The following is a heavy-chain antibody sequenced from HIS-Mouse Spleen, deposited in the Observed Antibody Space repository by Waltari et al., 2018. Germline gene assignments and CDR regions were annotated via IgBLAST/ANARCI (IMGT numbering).Heavy chain of an antibody. V-gene: IGHV4-39*07. CDR2: IYYSGLT. D-gene: IGHD6-13*01. Sequence: QLQLQESGPGLVKPSETLSLTCTVSGGSISSSSYYWGWIRQPPGKGLEWIGSIYYSGLTYYNPSLNSRVSRSVDTSKSQCSLKLSSVTAADTAVYYCAREIPYSSSWYDWYFDLWGRGTLVTVSS. J-gene: IGHJ2*01. CDR1: GGSISSSSYY. CDR3: AREIPYSSSWYDWYFDL.